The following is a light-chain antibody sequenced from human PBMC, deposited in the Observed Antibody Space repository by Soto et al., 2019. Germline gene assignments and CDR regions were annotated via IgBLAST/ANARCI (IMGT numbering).Light chain of an antibody. CDR1: QTVSNTY. Sequence: EFVLTQSPGTLSLSPGERATLSCRASQTVSNTYLAWYQQKSGQAPKFLIYGASNRATGIPDRFSGSGSGTDFTLTISRLEPKDFAVYYCQQYGTLPPTFGGGTKVEI. CDR2: GAS. CDR3: QQYGTLPPT. J-gene: IGKJ4*01. V-gene: IGKV3-20*01.